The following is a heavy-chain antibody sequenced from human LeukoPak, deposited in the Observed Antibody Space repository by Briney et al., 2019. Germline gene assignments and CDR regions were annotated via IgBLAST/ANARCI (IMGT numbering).Heavy chain of an antibody. V-gene: IGHV1-46*01. Sequence: GASVKVSCKASGFTFINYYMHWVRQAPGQGLEWLGIINLSGGSTHYPQKFQDRVTMTRDTCKSTVYLELSSLRSEDTAVYYCARDLDYGEKSEDYWGQGTLVTVSS. CDR3: ARDLDYGEKSEDY. J-gene: IGHJ4*02. CDR1: GFTFINYY. CDR2: INLSGGST. D-gene: IGHD4/OR15-4a*01.